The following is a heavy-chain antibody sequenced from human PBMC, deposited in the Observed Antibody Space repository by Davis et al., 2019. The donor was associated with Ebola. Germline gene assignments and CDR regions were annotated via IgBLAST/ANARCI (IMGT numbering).Heavy chain of an antibody. CDR1: GGSFSGYY. Sequence: PSETLSLTCGVYGGSFSGYYWTWIRQPPGKGLEWIGEINHSGSTNYNPSLKSRVTISVDTSKNQFSLKLSSVTAADTAVYYCACGDYVDYWGQGTLVTVSS. V-gene: IGHV4-34*01. CDR2: INHSGST. CDR3: ACGDYVDY. J-gene: IGHJ4*02. D-gene: IGHD4-17*01.